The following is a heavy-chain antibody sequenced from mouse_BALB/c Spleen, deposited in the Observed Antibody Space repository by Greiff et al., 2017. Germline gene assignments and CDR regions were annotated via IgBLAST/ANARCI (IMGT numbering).Heavy chain of an antibody. CDR1: GFTFSSYT. Sequence: DVQLVESGGGLVKPGGSLKLSCAASGFTFSSYTMSWVRQTPEKRLEWVATISSGGGNTYYPDSVKGRFTISRDNAKNNLYLQMSSLRSEDTALYYCARYGSSGSLYAMDYWGQGTSVTVSS. J-gene: IGHJ4*01. V-gene: IGHV5-9*03. CDR2: ISSGGGNT. D-gene: IGHD3-1*01. CDR3: ARYGSSGSLYAMDY.